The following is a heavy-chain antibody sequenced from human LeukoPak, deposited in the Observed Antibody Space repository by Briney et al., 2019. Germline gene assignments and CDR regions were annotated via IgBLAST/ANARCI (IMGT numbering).Heavy chain of an antibody. Sequence: GGSLRLSCAASGFTFSSYWMHWVRQAPGKGLVWVSRINSDGSSTSYADSVKGRFTISRDNAENTLYLQMNSLRAEDTAVYYCARDRYYYDSSGYYSYWGQGTLVTVSS. D-gene: IGHD3-22*01. V-gene: IGHV3-74*01. J-gene: IGHJ4*02. CDR1: GFTFSSYW. CDR2: INSDGSST. CDR3: ARDRYYYDSSGYYSY.